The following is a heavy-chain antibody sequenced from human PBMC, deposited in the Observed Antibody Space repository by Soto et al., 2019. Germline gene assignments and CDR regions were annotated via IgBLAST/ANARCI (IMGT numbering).Heavy chain of an antibody. V-gene: IGHV3-33*01. J-gene: IGHJ3*02. CDR3: ARDDAFDNENGFDM. D-gene: IGHD3-3*02. CDR2: IVSDGSAI. CDR1: GFPFSFYG. Sequence: GGSLRLSCAVSGFPFSFYGFHWVRQSPGKGLEWLGVIVSDGSAIYHADSLGGRFFISRDNSKDILYPQMNSLRVEDTAVYYCARDDAFDNENGFDMWGQGTMVTVSS.